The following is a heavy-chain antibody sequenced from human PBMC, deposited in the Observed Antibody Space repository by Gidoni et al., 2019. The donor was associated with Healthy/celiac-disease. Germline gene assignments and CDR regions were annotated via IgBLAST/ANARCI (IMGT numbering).Heavy chain of an antibody. CDR3: ARGTTSPGYYFDY. Sequence: GYAQKFQGRVTMTRNTSISTAYMELSSLRSEDTAVYYCARGTTSPGYYFDYWGQGTLVTVSS. V-gene: IGHV1-8*01. J-gene: IGHJ4*02. D-gene: IGHD4-17*01.